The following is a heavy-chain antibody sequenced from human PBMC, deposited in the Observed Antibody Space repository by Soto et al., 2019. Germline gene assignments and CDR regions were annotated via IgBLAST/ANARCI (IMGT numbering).Heavy chain of an antibody. Sequence: QVQLQESGPGLVKPSGTLSLTCAVSGGSISSSNWWSWVRQPPGKGLEWIGEIYHSGSTNYNPSLQSRVTISVDKSKNQFSLKLSSVTAADTAVYYCARDPGGTIFGPDMNYGMDVWCQGTTVTVSS. CDR1: GGSISSSNW. D-gene: IGHD3-3*01. CDR3: ARDPGGTIFGPDMNYGMDV. V-gene: IGHV4-4*02. J-gene: IGHJ6*02. CDR2: IYHSGST.